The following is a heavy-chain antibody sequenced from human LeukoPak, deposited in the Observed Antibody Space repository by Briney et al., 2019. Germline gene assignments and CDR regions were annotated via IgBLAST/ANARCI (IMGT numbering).Heavy chain of an antibody. V-gene: IGHV1-46*01. Sequence: ASVKVSCKASGYTFTSYYMHWVRQAPGQGLEWMGIINPSGGSTSYAQKFQGRVTMTRDMSTSTVYMELSSLRSEDTAVYYRASGEKVYGGPPRSGAFDIWGQGTMVTVSS. CDR1: GYTFTSYY. D-gene: IGHD4-23*01. CDR3: ASGEKVYGGPPRSGAFDI. CDR2: INPSGGST. J-gene: IGHJ3*02.